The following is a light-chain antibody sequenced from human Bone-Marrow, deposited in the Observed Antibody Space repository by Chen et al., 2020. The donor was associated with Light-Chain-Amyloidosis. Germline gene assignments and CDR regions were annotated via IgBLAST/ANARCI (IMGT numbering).Light chain of an antibody. CDR2: EDD. V-gene: IGLV6-57*01. J-gene: IGLJ3*02. CDR1: SGSIATNY. Sequence: NFMLTQPHSVSESPGKTVIISGTRSSGSIATNYVQWYQPRPGSSPTTVIYEDDQRPSGVPDRFSGSIDRSSNSASLTISGLKTEDEADYYCQSYQGSSQGVFGGGTKLTVL. CDR3: QSYQGSSQGV.